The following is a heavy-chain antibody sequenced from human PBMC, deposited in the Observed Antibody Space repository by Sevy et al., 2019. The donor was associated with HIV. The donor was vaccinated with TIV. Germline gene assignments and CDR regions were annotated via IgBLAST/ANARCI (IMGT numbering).Heavy chain of an antibody. V-gene: IGHV1-69*13. CDR2: IIPIFGTA. J-gene: IGHJ6*03. CDR1: GGTFSSYA. D-gene: IGHD6-13*01. Sequence: ASVKVSCKASGGTFSSYAISWVRQAPGQGLEWMGGIIPIFGTANYAQTFQGRVTMTADESTSTAYMELSSLRSEDTAVYYCARHSSSSYYSYMDVWGKGTTVTVSS. CDR3: ARHSSSSYYSYMDV.